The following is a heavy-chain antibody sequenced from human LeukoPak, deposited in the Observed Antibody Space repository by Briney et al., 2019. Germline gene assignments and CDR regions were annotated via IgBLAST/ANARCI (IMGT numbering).Heavy chain of an antibody. CDR3: GRGGLGSSGYHLAD. CDR2: IYSGGGT. V-gene: IGHV3-53*01. J-gene: IGHJ4*02. Sequence: GGSLRLSCAASGFTVSSHYMNWVRQAPGKGLEWVSVIYSGGGTDYGDSVKGRFTISRDNSKNTLYLEINGLRAEDTAMYFCGRGGLGSSGYHLADWGQGTPVTVSS. D-gene: IGHD3-22*01. CDR1: GFTVSSHY.